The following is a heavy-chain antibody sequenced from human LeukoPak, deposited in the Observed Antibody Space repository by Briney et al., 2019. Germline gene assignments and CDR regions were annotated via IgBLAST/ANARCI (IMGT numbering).Heavy chain of an antibody. J-gene: IGHJ3*01. CDR1: GFAVSNKF. CDR3: GREDKGGATDEGFDV. D-gene: IGHD3-16*01. V-gene: IGHV3-53*01. Sequence: GGSLRPPCAASGFAVSNKFMYWVRQAPGKGLEWVSVIRVGDVTHYADSVKGRFTTSRDTSKNTVYLQMESLRVEDTAVYYCGREDKGGATDEGFDVWGDGTVVIVSS. CDR2: IRVGDVT.